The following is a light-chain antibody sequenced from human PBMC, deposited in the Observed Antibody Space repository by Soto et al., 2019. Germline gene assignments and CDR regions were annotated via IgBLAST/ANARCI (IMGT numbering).Light chain of an antibody. CDR3: QQYNNWPKT. V-gene: IGKV3-15*01. J-gene: IGKJ1*01. CDR2: DAS. Sequence: EIVVTPSPATLSVSPVGRATLSCRASQNIGRNLAWYQQIPGQAPRLLFYDASTRATGIPAKFSASGSGTEFTLTITSLQSEDFAVYYCQQYNNWPKTFGQGTKVDI. CDR1: QNIGRN.